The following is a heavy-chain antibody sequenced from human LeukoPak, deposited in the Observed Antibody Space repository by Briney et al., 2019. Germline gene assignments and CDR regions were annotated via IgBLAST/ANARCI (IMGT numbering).Heavy chain of an antibody. CDR1: GYTFTSYD. J-gene: IGHJ6*03. CDR2: MNPNSGNT. D-gene: IGHD3-22*01. V-gene: IGHV1-8*01. CDR3: ARDRYYYDSSGYYFQSNYYYYMDV. Sequence: ASVKVSCKASGYTFTSYDINWVRQATGQGLEWMGWMNPNSGNTGYAQKFQGRVTMTRNTPISTAYMELSSLRSEDTAVYYCARDRYYYDSSGYYFQSNYYYYMDVWGKGTTVTVSS.